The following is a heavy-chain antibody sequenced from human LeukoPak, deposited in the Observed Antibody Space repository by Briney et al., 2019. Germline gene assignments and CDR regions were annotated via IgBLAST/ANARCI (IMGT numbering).Heavy chain of an antibody. CDR1: GGSISSYY. V-gene: IGHV4-59*01. CDR3: ARVLPNCYNYFYMDG. J-gene: IGHJ6*03. CDR2: IYSSGST. Sequence: SETLSLTCTVSGGSISSYYWSWIRQPPGKGLEGFGYIYSSGSTNYHPSLKSRVTISVDTSKNQFSLKLSSVTAADTAVYYCARVLPNCYNYFYMDGWGKGTTVTVSS.